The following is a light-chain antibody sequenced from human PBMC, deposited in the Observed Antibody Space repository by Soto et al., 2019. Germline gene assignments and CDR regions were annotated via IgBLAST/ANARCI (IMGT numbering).Light chain of an antibody. CDR3: QQYNNWPWT. CDR1: QSVSSN. V-gene: IGKV3-15*01. J-gene: IGKJ1*01. Sequence: EIVLTQSPGTLSLSPGERATLSCRASQSVSSNLAWYQQKPGQAPRLLIYGASARATGFPARFSASGSGTEFTLTISSLQSEDFAVYYCQQYNNWPWTFGQGTKVDI. CDR2: GAS.